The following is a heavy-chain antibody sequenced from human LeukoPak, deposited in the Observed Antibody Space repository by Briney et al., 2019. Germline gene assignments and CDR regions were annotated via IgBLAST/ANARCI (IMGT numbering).Heavy chain of an antibody. CDR3: ARRIYGSGTNWFDP. CDR1: GFTFSNYE. CDR2: ISSSGSSI. Sequence: GGSLRLSCAASGFTFSNYEMNWVRQAPGRGLEWVSYISSSGSSINYADSVKGRFAISRDNAKNSLYLQLNSLRVVDTAVYYCARRIYGSGTNWFDPWGQGTLVTVSS. J-gene: IGHJ5*02. D-gene: IGHD3-10*01. V-gene: IGHV3-48*03.